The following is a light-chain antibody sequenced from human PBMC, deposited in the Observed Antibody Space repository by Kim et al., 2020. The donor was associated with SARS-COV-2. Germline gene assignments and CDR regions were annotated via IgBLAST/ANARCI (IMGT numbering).Light chain of an antibody. Sequence: LGQTVRITCQGDSLRSYYASWYQQKPGQAPVLVIYGKNNRPSGIPDRFSGSSSGNTASLTITGAQAEDEADYYCNSRDSSGNHAVFGGGTQLTVL. V-gene: IGLV3-19*01. CDR2: GKN. CDR3: NSRDSSGNHAV. CDR1: SLRSYY. J-gene: IGLJ7*01.